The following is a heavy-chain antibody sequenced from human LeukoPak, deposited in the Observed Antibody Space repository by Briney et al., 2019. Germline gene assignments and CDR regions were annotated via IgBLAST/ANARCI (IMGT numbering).Heavy chain of an antibody. CDR1: GGSISSGGYY. CDR2: IYYSGST. CDR3: ARGLSEDCSSTSCYRVWFDP. J-gene: IGHJ5*02. D-gene: IGHD2-2*01. V-gene: IGHV4-31*03. Sequence: PSETLSLTCTVSGGSISSGGYYWSWIRQHPGKGLEWIGYIYYSGSTYYNPSLKSRVTISVDTSKNRFSLKLSSVTAADTAVYYCARGLSEDCSSTSCYRVWFDPWGQGTLVTVSS.